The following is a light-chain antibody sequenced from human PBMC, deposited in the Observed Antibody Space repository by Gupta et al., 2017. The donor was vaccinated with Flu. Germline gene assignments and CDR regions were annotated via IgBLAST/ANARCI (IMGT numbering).Light chain of an antibody. CDR3: QQYKSDPYT. V-gene: IGKV1-5*03. CDR2: KAS. Sequence: DIQMTQSPSTLSASVGDRVTITCRASQNIPNWLAWFQQKPGKAPKLLIYKASSLESGVPSRFSGSGSETEFTLTISSLQPDDFATYYGQQYKSDPYTFGQGTKLEIK. CDR1: QNIPNW. J-gene: IGKJ2*01.